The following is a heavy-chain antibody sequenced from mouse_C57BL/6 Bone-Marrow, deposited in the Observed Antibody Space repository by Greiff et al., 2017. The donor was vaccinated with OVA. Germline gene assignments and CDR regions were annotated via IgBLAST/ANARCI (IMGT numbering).Heavy chain of an antibody. CDR3: ARREAYSPFAY. D-gene: IGHD2-12*01. Sequence: SGASVKISCKASGYAFSSYWMNWVKQRPGKGLEWIGQIYPGDGDTNYNGKFKGKATLTADKSSSTAYMQRSSLTSEDSAVYFCARREAYSPFAYWGQGTLVTVSA. J-gene: IGHJ3*01. CDR2: IYPGDGDT. CDR1: GYAFSSYW. V-gene: IGHV1-80*01.